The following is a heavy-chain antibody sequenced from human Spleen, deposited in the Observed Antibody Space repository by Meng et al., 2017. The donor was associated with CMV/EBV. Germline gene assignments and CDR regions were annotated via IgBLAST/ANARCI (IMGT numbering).Heavy chain of an antibody. Sequence: GESLKISCAASGFTFGRFAMDWVRQAPGKGLEWVAVISFDGSNKNYADSVKGRFTISRDSSKNTLYLQMNSLRAEDTAVYYCARDLEEQDSSGYFSAPKDHYYYGMDVWGQGTTVTVSS. CDR1: GFTFGRFA. J-gene: IGHJ6*02. CDR3: ARDLEEQDSSGYFSAPKDHYYYGMDV. V-gene: IGHV3-30-3*01. D-gene: IGHD3-22*01. CDR2: ISFDGSNK.